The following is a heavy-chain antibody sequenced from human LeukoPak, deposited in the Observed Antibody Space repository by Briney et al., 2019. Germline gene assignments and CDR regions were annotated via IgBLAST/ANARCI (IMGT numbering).Heavy chain of an antibody. D-gene: IGHD2-2*01. J-gene: IGHJ4*02. CDR2: IESDGSST. Sequence: GGSLRLSCAASGFTFSGYWMHWVRQAPGTGLVWVSRIESDGSSTAYADSVKGRFTISRDNAKNSLYLQMNSLRAEDTALYYCAMESAAYDYWGQGTLVTVSS. CDR1: GFTFSGYW. CDR3: AMESAAYDY. V-gene: IGHV3-74*01.